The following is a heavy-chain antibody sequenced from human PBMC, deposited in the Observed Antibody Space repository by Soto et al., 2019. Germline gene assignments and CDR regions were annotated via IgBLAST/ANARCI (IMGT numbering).Heavy chain of an antibody. J-gene: IGHJ4*02. CDR3: ATGGYNDLLSGFSAPAF. CDR1: ELPFTYNA. Sequence: PGGSLKPSLPVSELPFTYNALTWFPQPPGKGLEWVSGVSATGRNKVYADSVKGRFTISRDNSNNSLFLQMSDLRAEDTALYYCATGGYNDLLSGFSAPAFWGQGTLVTVSS. D-gene: IGHD3-3*01. V-gene: IGHV3-23*01. CDR2: VSATGRNK.